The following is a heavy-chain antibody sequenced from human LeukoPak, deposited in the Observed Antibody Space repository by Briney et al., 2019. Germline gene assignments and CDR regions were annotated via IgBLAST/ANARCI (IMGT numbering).Heavy chain of an antibody. J-gene: IGHJ6*02. CDR2: ISYDGSNK. D-gene: IGHD1-1*01. Sequence: RTGGSLRLSCAASGFTFSSYGMHWVRQAPGKGLEWVAVISYDGSNKYYADSVKGRFTISRDNAKNTLYLQMNSLRAEDTAVYYCARVSEGKKRWLQLDYYYYGMDVWGQGTTVTVSS. V-gene: IGHV3-30*03. CDR1: GFTFSSYG. CDR3: ARVSEGKKRWLQLDYYYYGMDV.